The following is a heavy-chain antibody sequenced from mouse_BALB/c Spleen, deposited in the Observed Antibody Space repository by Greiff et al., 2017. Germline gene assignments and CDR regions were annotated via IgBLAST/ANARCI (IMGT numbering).Heavy chain of an antibody. D-gene: IGHD3-1*01. V-gene: IGHV1-7*01. J-gene: IGHJ3*01. CDR3: ARLGDSERFAY. Sequence: QVQLQQSGAELAKPGASVKMSCKASGYTFTSYWMHWVKQRPGQGLEWIGYINPSTGYTEYNQKFKDKATLTADKSSSTAYMQLSSLTSEDSAVYYCARLGDSERFAYWGQGTLVTVSA. CDR1: GYTFTSYW. CDR2: INPSTGYT.